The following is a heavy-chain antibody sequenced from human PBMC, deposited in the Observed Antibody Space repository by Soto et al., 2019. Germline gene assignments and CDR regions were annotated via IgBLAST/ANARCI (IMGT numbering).Heavy chain of an antibody. J-gene: IGHJ4*02. V-gene: IGHV5-51*01. D-gene: IGHD3-22*01. CDR3: AVWFYSDTSGYKGYYFDY. Sequence: GESLKISCKGSGYSFTDYWIGWVRQMPGKGLEWMGIIYPGDSDARYSPSFQGQVTISADKSISTAYLRWSSLKDSDTAMYYCAVWFYSDTSGYKGYYFDYWGRGTLVTVSS. CDR2: IYPGDSDA. CDR1: GYSFTDYW.